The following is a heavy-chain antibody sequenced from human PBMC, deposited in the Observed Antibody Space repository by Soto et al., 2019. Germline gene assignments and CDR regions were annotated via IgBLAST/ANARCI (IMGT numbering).Heavy chain of an antibody. V-gene: IGHV5-51*01. CDR3: ARQRWNYYDSSASDAFDI. Sequence: PGESLKISCKGSGYSFTTYWIGWARQMPGKGLEWMGVIYPGDSDTRYSPSFQGQVTISADKSISTAYLQWSSLKASDTAMYYSARQRWNYYDSSASDAFDIWGQGTMVTVSS. CDR2: IYPGDSDT. CDR1: GYSFTTYW. J-gene: IGHJ3*02. D-gene: IGHD3-22*01.